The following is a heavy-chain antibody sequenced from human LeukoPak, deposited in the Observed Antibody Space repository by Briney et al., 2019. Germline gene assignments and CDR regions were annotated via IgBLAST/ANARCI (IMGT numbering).Heavy chain of an antibody. CDR3: ARDAPYGDYGDY. CDR2: INWNGGST. D-gene: IGHD4-17*01. V-gene: IGHV3-20*04. Sequence: GGSLRLSCVASGFTFSSYSMNWVRQAPGKGLEWVSGINWNGGSTGYADSVKGRFTISRDNAKNSLYLQMNSLRAEDTAVYYCARDAPYGDYGDYWGQGTLVTVSS. J-gene: IGHJ4*02. CDR1: GFTFSSYS.